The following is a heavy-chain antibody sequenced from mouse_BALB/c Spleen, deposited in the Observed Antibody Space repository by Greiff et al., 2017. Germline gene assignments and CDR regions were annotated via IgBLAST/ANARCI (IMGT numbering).Heavy chain of an antibody. Sequence: LQQSGPELGKPGASVKISCKASGYSFTGYNMYWVKQSHRKSLEWIGYIDPYNGGTSYNQKSKGKATLTVDKSSSTAYMHLNSLTSEDSAIYYCAIAYGYYYAMDYWGQGTSVTVSS. V-gene: IGHV1S135*01. CDR3: AIAYGYYYAMDY. CDR2: IDPYNGGT. D-gene: IGHD1-2*01. CDR1: GYSFTGYN. J-gene: IGHJ4*01.